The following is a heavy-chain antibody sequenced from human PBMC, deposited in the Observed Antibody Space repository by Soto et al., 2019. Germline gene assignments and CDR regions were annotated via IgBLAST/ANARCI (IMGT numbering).Heavy chain of an antibody. D-gene: IGHD6-19*01. CDR1: GFTFGYSA. Sequence: GPSVKVSCKASGFTFGYSAVQWVRQARGQRLEWIGWVVVVSGNTDLAQKFQERVTITRDKSTNTSYMELSGLRSEDTALYYCAANPRYRSGWHGTSSSYYYGMDVWGQGTKVTVSS. CDR2: VVVVSGNT. V-gene: IGHV1-58*01. CDR3: AANPRYRSGWHGTSSSYYYGMDV. J-gene: IGHJ6*02.